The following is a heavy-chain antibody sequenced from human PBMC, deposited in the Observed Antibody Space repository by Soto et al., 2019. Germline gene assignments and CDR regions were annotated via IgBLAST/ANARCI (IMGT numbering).Heavy chain of an antibody. CDR1: GFTFSSYS. D-gene: IGHD3-22*01. CDR3: ARDLGYYDSSGYGY. CDR2: ISSSSSYI. J-gene: IGHJ4*02. V-gene: IGHV3-21*01. Sequence: GGSLRLSCAASGFTFSSYSMNWVRQAPGKGLEWVSSISSSSSYIYYADSVKGRFTISRDNAKNSLYLQMNSLRAEDTAVYYCARDLGYYDSSGYGYWGQGTMVTVSS.